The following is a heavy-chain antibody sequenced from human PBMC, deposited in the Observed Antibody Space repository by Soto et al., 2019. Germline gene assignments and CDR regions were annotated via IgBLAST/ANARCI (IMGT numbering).Heavy chain of an antibody. D-gene: IGHD3-10*01. CDR2: INHNGST. Sequence: KASETLSLTCAVYGGSFSGYYWSWIRQPLGMGLELIGEINHNGSTNYNPSLKSRVTISVDTSKNQFSLKLSSVTAADTAVYYCARGLWFGEVRYWGQGTLVTVSS. CDR3: ARGLWFGEVRY. V-gene: IGHV4-34*01. J-gene: IGHJ4*02. CDR1: GGSFSGYY.